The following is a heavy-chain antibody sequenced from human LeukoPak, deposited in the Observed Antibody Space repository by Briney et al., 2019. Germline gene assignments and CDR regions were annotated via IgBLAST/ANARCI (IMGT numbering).Heavy chain of an antibody. V-gene: IGHV3-23*01. D-gene: IGHD2-15*01. CDR3: AKYCSGGNCYSGLS. CDR1: GFTFNNHA. J-gene: IGHJ5*02. Sequence: PGGSLRLSCAASGFTFNNHAMSWVRQAPGKGLEWVSGISGSSGRTYYADSVKGRFTISRDNSKNALYLQMNSLRVEDTAVYYCAKYCSGGNCYSGLSWGQGTLVTVSS. CDR2: ISGSSGRT.